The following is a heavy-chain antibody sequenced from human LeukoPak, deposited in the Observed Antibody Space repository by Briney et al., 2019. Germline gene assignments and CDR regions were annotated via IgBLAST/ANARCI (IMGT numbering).Heavy chain of an antibody. J-gene: IGHJ4*02. CDR2: IKQDGSEK. V-gene: IGHV3-7*01. D-gene: IGHD7-27*01. Sequence: GGSLRLSCAASGFTFSSYWMNWVRQAPGKGLEWVASIKQDGSEKSYVDFVEGRFTISRDNAKNSLYLQMNSLRAEDTAVYYCARDANWARDYWGQGTLVTVSS. CDR3: ARDANWARDY. CDR1: GFTFSSYW.